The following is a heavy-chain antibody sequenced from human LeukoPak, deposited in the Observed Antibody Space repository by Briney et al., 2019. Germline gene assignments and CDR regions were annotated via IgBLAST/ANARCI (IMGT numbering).Heavy chain of an antibody. J-gene: IGHJ5*02. D-gene: IGHD4-11*01. V-gene: IGHV4-30-4*01. CDR3: AGRLQAWGDNWFDP. Sequence: PSETLSLTCTVSGGSISSGDYYWSWIRQPPGKGLEWIGYIYYSGSTYYNPSLKSRVTISVDTSKNQFPLKLSSVTAADTAVYYCAGRLQAWGDNWFDPWGQGTLVTVSS. CDR1: GGSISSGDYY. CDR2: IYYSGST.